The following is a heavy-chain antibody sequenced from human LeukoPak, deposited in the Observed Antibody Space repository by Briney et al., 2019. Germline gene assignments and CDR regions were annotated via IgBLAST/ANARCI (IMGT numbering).Heavy chain of an antibody. V-gene: IGHV4-59*01. Sequence: ETLSLTCSVSGGSFEHYFWSWIRQPPGKGLEWIGYVYYSGSTDYSPSLKSRLTISADTSKNQFSLKLSSVTAADTAVYYCASHRRSHGSEYWGQGTLVTVSS. CDR1: GGSFEHYF. J-gene: IGHJ4*02. CDR2: VYYSGST. CDR3: ASHRRSHGSEY. D-gene: IGHD3-10*01.